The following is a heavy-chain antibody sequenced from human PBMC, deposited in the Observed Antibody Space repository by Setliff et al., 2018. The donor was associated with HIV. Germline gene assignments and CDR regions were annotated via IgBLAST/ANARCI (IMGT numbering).Heavy chain of an antibody. CDR3: ARGSWGSWRFDY. CDR1: GYSISSGYY. J-gene: IGHJ4*02. Sequence: PSETLSLTCAVSGYSISSGYYWGWIRQPPGKGLEWIGNIYHSGTTYYNPSLKTRLTMSLDTSSNQFSLNLNSVTAADTAVYYCARGSWGSWRFDYWGQGTLVTVSS. CDR2: IYHSGTT. D-gene: IGHD6-13*01. V-gene: IGHV4-38-2*01.